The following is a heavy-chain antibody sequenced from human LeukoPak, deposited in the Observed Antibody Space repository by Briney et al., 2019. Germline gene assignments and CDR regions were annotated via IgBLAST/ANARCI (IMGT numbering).Heavy chain of an antibody. D-gene: IGHD3-16*02. Sequence: PGGSLRLSCAASGFTFSNAWMSWVRQAPGKGLEWVGRIKSKTDGGTTDYAAPVKGRFTISRDDSKNTLYLQMNGLKTEDTAVYYCSTGVKPYDYVWGTYRYLECYDYWGQGTLVTVSS. CDR1: GFTFSNAW. CDR2: IKSKTDGGTT. J-gene: IGHJ4*02. CDR3: STGVKPYDYVWGTYRYLECYDY. V-gene: IGHV3-15*01.